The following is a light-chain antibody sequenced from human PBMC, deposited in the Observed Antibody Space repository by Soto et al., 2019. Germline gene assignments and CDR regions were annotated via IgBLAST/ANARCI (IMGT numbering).Light chain of an antibody. Sequence: EIVLTQSPGTLSLSPGERATLSCRASQSVNRSYLAWYQQKPGQAPRLLIYGASSRATGTPDRFSGSGSGTDFTLTISRLEPEDFAMYFCQQYGSTPPYTFGQGTKLEIK. CDR3: QQYGSTPPYT. CDR2: GAS. CDR1: QSVNRSY. V-gene: IGKV3-20*01. J-gene: IGKJ2*01.